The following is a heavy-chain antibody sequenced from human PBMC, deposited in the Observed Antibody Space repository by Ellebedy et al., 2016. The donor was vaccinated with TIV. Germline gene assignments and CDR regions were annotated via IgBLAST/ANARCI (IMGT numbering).Heavy chain of an antibody. J-gene: IGHJ4*02. CDR2: ISYDGSNK. Sequence: GESLKISXAASGFVFSTYGIHWVRQAPGKGLEWVAVISYDGSNKYYADSVKGRFTISRDNSKNTLYLQMNSLRPEDTAVYYCAKGSGSYGGAVDYWGQGTLVTVSS. CDR3: AKGSGSYGGAVDY. V-gene: IGHV3-30*18. D-gene: IGHD1-26*01. CDR1: GFVFSTYG.